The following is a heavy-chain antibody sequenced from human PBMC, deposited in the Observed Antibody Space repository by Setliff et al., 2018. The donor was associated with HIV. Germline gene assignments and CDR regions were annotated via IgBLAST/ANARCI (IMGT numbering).Heavy chain of an antibody. D-gene: IGHD3-22*01. CDR1: GYTFGSFG. Sequence: ASVKVSCKGSGYTFGSFGISWVRQAPGQGLEWMGWMSGYNGNTNSGQKFQDRVIMTTDTSTTTAYMELNSLGSEDTAVYYCAIHQAPYYGSSGYNPNWYFDLWGRGTLVTVSS. CDR3: AIHQAPYYGSSGYNPNWYFDL. V-gene: IGHV1-18*01. CDR2: MSGYNGNT. J-gene: IGHJ2*01.